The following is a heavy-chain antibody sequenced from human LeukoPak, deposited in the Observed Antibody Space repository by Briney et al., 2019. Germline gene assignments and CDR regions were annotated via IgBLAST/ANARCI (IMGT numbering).Heavy chain of an antibody. CDR3: ASINAVITRYYYGMDV. Sequence: SVKVSCRASGGTFSSYAISWVRQAPGQGLEWMGRIIPILGIANYAQKFQGRVTITADKSTSTAYMELSSLRSEDTAVYYCASINAVITRYYYGMDVWGQGTTVTVSS. CDR2: IIPILGIA. D-gene: IGHD3-22*01. V-gene: IGHV1-69*04. CDR1: GGTFSSYA. J-gene: IGHJ6*02.